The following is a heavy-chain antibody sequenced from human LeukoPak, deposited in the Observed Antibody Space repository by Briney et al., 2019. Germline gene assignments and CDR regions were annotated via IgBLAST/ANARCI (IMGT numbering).Heavy chain of an antibody. Sequence: PGGSLRLSCAASGFTISSYAMHWVRQAPGKGLEWVAVISYDGSNKYYADSVKGRFTISRDNSKNTLYLQMNSLRAEDTAVYYCARASEPIPAAHSYYFDYWGQGTLVTVSS. D-gene: IGHD2-2*01. J-gene: IGHJ4*02. CDR3: ARASEPIPAAHSYYFDY. CDR2: ISYDGSNK. CDR1: GFTISSYA. V-gene: IGHV3-30-3*01.